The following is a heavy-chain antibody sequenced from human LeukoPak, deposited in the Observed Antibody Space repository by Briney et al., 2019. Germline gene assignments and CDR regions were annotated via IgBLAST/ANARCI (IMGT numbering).Heavy chain of an antibody. J-gene: IGHJ3*02. CDR1: GFTFSSYT. Sequence: GGSLRLSCAASGFTFSSYTMDWVRQAPGKGLEWVSSISSSSSYIYYADSVKGRFTISRDNAKNSLYLQMNSLRAEDTAVYYCARDTYDILTGYYKWAFDIWGQGTMVTVSS. CDR3: ARDTYDILTGYYKWAFDI. CDR2: ISSSSSYI. D-gene: IGHD3-9*01. V-gene: IGHV3-21*06.